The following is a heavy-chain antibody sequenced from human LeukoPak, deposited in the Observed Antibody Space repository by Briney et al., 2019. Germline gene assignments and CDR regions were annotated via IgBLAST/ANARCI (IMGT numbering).Heavy chain of an antibody. CDR1: GFTFGSYA. V-gene: IGHV3-7*04. Sequence: GGSLRLSCAASGFTFGSYAMNWVRQAPGKGLEWVANIKQDGGEKYYVDSVKGRFTISRDNAKNSLFLQMNSLRAEDTAVYYCARDDEQQSIDYWGQGTLVTVSS. CDR2: IKQDGGEK. D-gene: IGHD6-13*01. CDR3: ARDDEQQSIDY. J-gene: IGHJ4*02.